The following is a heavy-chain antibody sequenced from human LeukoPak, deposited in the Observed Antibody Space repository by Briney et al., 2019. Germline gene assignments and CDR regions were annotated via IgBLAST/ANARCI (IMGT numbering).Heavy chain of an antibody. V-gene: IGHV3-7*01. CDR3: ARVRREMKRSLGRTTEYSYYYYMDV. CDR1: GLTFRSYW. CDR2: IKEDGSEK. D-gene: IGHD1/OR15-1a*01. J-gene: IGHJ6*03. Sequence: GGSLRLSCAASGLTFRSYWMSWVRQAPGKGLEWVANIKEDGSEKYYVDSVKGRFTISRDNAKNSVYLQMNRLRAEDTAVYYCARVRREMKRSLGRTTEYSYYYYMDVWGKGTTVTVSS.